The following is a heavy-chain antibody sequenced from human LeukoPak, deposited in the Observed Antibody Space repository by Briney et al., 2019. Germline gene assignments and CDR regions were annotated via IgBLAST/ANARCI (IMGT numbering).Heavy chain of an antibody. J-gene: IGHJ6*03. CDR2: IHTSGTT. D-gene: IGHD3-10*01. V-gene: IGHV4-4*07. CDR1: GASIDSYY. Sequence: SETLSPTCTVSGASIDSYYCSWVRQPAGQSPEWIGRIHTSGTTNYNPSFKSRVIMSLDKPNNQFSLNVSSVTAADTGVYYCARMPPVRGLRNLYFYYYMDVWARSTTVTVSS. CDR3: ARMPPVRGLRNLYFYYYMDV.